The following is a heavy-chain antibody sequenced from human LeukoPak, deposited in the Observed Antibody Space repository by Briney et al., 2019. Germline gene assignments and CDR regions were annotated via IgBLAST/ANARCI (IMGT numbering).Heavy chain of an antibody. CDR2: ILNDGNSK. V-gene: IGHV3-30*03. Sequence: PGGSLRLSCAASGLTFNSYGMHWVRQAPGRGLEWVAVILNDGNSKFYADSVKDRFTISRDNYKNTLYLQMNSLRGEDTAVYYCARALPPYSSGWYFVFAYWGHGTLVTVSS. CDR1: GLTFNSYG. J-gene: IGHJ4*01. CDR3: ARALPPYSSGWYFVFAY. D-gene: IGHD6-19*01.